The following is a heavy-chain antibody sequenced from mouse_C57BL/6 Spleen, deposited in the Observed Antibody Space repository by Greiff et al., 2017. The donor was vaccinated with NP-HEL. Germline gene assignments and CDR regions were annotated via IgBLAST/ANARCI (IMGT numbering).Heavy chain of an antibody. Sequence: QVQLQQSGAELVRPGTSVKVSCKASGYAFTNYLIEWVKQRPGQGLEWIGVINPGSGGTNYNEKFKGKATLTADKSSSTAYMQLSSLTSEDSAVYFCARSEWLLFAYWGQGTLVTVSA. CDR3: ARSEWLLFAY. V-gene: IGHV1-54*01. D-gene: IGHD2-3*01. CDR1: GYAFTNYL. CDR2: INPGSGGT. J-gene: IGHJ3*01.